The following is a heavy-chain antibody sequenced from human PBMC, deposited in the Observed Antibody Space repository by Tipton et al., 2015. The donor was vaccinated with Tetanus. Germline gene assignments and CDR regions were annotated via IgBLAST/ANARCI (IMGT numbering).Heavy chain of an antibody. V-gene: IGHV3-74*01. CDR2: IKSDGSST. D-gene: IGHD5-24*01. CDR1: GFPFRSFW. CDR3: ARDRFGDNYPVPSNYFDP. Sequence: SLRLSCAASGFPFRSFWMHCVRQVPGKGLLWVSRIKSDGSSTTYADSVKGRFTISRDNANNAMYRQMNSLRAEDTGVYYCARDRFGDNYPVPSNYFDPWGQGTQFTVSS. J-gene: IGHJ5*02.